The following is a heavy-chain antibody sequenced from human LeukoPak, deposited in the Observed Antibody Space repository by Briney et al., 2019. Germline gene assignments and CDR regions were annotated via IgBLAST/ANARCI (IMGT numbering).Heavy chain of an antibody. V-gene: IGHV4-34*01. CDR3: AIAGFTSGYYTIDY. CDR2: IYHSGST. CDR1: GGSFSGYY. D-gene: IGHD3-3*01. J-gene: IGHJ4*02. Sequence: SETLSLTCAVYGGSFSGYYWSWIRQPPGKGLEWIGYIYHSGSTYYNPSLKSRVTISVDRSKNQFSLKLSSVTAADTAVYYCAIAGFTSGYYTIDYWGQGTLVTVSS.